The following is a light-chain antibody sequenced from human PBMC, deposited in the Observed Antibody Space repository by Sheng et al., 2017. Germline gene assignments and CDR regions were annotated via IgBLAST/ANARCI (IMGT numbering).Light chain of an antibody. V-gene: IGKV3-15*01. CDR3: QQYYSYPMS. J-gene: IGKJ3*01. CDR2: VAS. CDR1: QSVSRN. Sequence: EIVMTQSPATLSVSPGERATLSCRASQSVSRNLAWYQQKPGQAPRLLIYVASTRATGIPARFSGSGSGTEFTLTISSLQSEDFATYYCQQYYSYPMSFGPGTKVDIK.